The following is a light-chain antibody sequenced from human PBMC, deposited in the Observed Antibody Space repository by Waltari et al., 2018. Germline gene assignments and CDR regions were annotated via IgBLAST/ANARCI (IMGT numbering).Light chain of an antibody. J-gene: IGLJ3*02. CDR1: SSDVGGVNY. V-gene: IGLV2-14*01. Sequence: QSALTQPASVSGSPGQSITISCTGTSSDVGGVNYVSWYQQHPGKVPKLLIFDVSNRPSGVSNRFSGSKSGNTASLTISGLQAEDESDYYCCSFTSRSTWVFGGGTKLTVL. CDR3: CSFTSRSTWV. CDR2: DVS.